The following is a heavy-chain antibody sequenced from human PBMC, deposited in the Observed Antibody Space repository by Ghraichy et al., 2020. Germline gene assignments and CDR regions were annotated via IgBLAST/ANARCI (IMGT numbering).Heavy chain of an antibody. CDR2: INHSGST. D-gene: IGHD3-10*01. Sequence: SETLSLTCAVYGGSFSGYYWSWIRQPPGKGLEWIGEINHSGSTNYNPSLKSRVTISVDTSKNQFSLKLSSVTAADTAVYYCARDYGSGSSFDPWGQGTLVTVSS. CDR3: ARDYGSGSSFDP. CDR1: GGSFSGYY. J-gene: IGHJ5*02. V-gene: IGHV4-34*01.